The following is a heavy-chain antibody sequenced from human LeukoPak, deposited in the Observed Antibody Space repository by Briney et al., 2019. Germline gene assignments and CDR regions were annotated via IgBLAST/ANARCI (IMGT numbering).Heavy chain of an antibody. D-gene: IGHD5-18*01. CDR1: GFTFSSYA. Sequence: GGSLRLSCAASGFTFSSYAMSWVRQAPGMGLEWVSAISGGGGTTYYADSVKGRFTISRDNSKNTLYLQMNSLRAEDMAVYYCAKMSGYSYGSVYYFDYWGQGTLVTVSS. J-gene: IGHJ4*02. V-gene: IGHV3-23*01. CDR2: ISGGGGTT. CDR3: AKMSGYSYGSVYYFDY.